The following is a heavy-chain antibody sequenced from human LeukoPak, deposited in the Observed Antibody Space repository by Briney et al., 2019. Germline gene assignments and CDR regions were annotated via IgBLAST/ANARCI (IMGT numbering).Heavy chain of an antibody. CDR2: INHSGST. J-gene: IGHJ3*02. D-gene: IGHD3-3*01. Sequence: SETLSLTCAVYGGSFSGYYWSWIRQPPGKGLEWIGEINHSGSTNYNPSLKSRITISVDTSKNQFSLKLSSVTAADTAVYYCARDYDFWSGYRGDAFDIWGQGTMVTVSS. CDR1: GGSFSGYY. V-gene: IGHV4-34*01. CDR3: ARDYDFWSGYRGDAFDI.